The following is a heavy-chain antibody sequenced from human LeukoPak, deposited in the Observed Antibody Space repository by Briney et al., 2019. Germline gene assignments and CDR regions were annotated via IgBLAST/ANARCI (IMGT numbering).Heavy chain of an antibody. CDR3: ARGLSYAVAYGDY. CDR1: GFIFSDYW. CDR2: INRDGTGT. Sequence: PGGSLRLSCAPSGFIFSDYWFHWVRQTPGQGLVWVAAINRDGTGTSHADSVRGRFTVSRDNVKNTLYLQLNSLRADDTAVYYCARGLSYAVAYGDYWGQGTLVTVSS. J-gene: IGHJ4*02. V-gene: IGHV3-74*01. D-gene: IGHD6-19*01.